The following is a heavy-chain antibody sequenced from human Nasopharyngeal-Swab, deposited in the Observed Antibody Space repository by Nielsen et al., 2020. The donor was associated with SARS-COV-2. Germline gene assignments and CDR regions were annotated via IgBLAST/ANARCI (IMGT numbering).Heavy chain of an antibody. Sequence: GGSLRLSCAASGFTFSSYWMSWVRQAPGKGLEWLANIKQDGSEKYYVDSVKGRFTISRDNAKNSLYLQMNSLRAEDTAVYYCARDSDIPYSGYGMDVWGQGTTVTVSS. J-gene: IGHJ6*02. CDR1: GFTFSSYW. CDR3: ARDSDIPYSGYGMDV. CDR2: IKQDGSEK. V-gene: IGHV3-7*01. D-gene: IGHD6-13*01.